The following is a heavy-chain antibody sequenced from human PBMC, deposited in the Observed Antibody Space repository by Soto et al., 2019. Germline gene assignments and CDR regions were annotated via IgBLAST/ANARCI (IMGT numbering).Heavy chain of an antibody. CDR2: INHSGST. D-gene: IGHD6-13*01. V-gene: IGHV4-34*01. CDR3: AVGGYSSLFDY. CDR1: GGSFSGYY. J-gene: IGHJ4*02. Sequence: SETLSLTCDVYGGSFSGYYWSWIRQPPGKGLEWIGEINHSGSTNYNPSLKSRVTISVDTSKNQFSLKLSSVTAADTAVYYCAVGGYSSLFDYWGQGTMVTVSS.